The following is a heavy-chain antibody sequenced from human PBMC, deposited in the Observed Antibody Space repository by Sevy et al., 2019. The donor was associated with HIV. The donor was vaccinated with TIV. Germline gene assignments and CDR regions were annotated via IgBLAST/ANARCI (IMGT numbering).Heavy chain of an antibody. CDR3: ARYRKGEYSAYDGAGYYGMDV. CDR2: ISSSSNYI. D-gene: IGHD5-12*01. J-gene: IGHJ6*02. V-gene: IGHV3-21*01. CDR1: GFTFSTYS. Sequence: GGSLRLSCADSGFTFSTYSMNWVRQGPGKGLEWVSSISSSSNYIYYADSVKGRFTVSRDNAKNSLYLQMNSLRAEDTAVYYCARYRKGEYSAYDGAGYYGMDVWGQGTTVTVSS.